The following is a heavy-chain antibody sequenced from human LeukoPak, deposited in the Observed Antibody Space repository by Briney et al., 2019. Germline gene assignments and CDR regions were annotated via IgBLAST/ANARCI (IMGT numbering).Heavy chain of an antibody. Sequence: GGSLRLSCAASGFTFSSYSMNWVRQAPGKGLEWVSSISSSSSYIYYADSVKGRFTISRDNAKNSLYLRMNSLRAEDTAVYYCARDQNDFWSGYFFDYWGQGTLVTVSS. CDR3: ARDQNDFWSGYFFDY. CDR2: ISSSSSYI. CDR1: GFTFSSYS. J-gene: IGHJ4*02. V-gene: IGHV3-21*04. D-gene: IGHD3-3*01.